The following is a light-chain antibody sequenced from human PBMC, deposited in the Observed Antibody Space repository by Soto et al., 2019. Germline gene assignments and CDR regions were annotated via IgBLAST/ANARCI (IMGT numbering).Light chain of an antibody. CDR2: LNSDGSH. Sequence: QPVLTQSPSASASLGASVKLTCTLSSGHSSYAIAWHQQQPEKGPRYLMKLNSDGSHNKGDGIPDRFSGSSSGAERYLTISSRQSEDEADYYCQTWGTARVFGGGTKVTVL. V-gene: IGLV4-69*01. J-gene: IGLJ3*02. CDR3: QTWGTARV. CDR1: SGHSSYA.